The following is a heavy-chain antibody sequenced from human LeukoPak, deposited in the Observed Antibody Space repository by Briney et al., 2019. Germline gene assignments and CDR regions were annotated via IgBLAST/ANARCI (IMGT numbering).Heavy chain of an antibody. Sequence: GGFLRFSCAASGFTFSSNTMSWVRQAPGKGLEWVSAISGSGGSTYYADSVKGRFTISRDNSKNTLYLQMNSLRAEDTAVYYCAKWRGGELEPIFDYWGQGTLVTVSS. V-gene: IGHV3-23*01. CDR1: GFTFSSNT. CDR3: AKWRGGELEPIFDY. CDR2: ISGSGGST. J-gene: IGHJ4*02. D-gene: IGHD1-1*01.